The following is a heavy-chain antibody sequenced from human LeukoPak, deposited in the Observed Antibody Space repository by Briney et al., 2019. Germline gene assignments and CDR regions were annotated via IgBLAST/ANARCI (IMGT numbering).Heavy chain of an antibody. Sequence: SETLSLTCTVSGGSISSYYWSWIRQPPGKGLEWIGYIYYSGSTNYNPSLKSRVTISVDTSKNQFSLKLSSVTAADTAVYYCARAGPDTAMVMVTSYFDCWGQGTLVTASS. CDR2: IYYSGST. CDR1: GGSISSYY. D-gene: IGHD5-18*01. V-gene: IGHV4-59*01. J-gene: IGHJ4*02. CDR3: ARAGPDTAMVMVTSYFDC.